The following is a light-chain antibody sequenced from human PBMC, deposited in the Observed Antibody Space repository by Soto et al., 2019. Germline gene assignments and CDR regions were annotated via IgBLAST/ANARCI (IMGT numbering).Light chain of an antibody. CDR1: SSDVGGYNY. CDR3: TSYRSSSTLYV. V-gene: IGLV2-14*01. J-gene: IGLJ1*01. CDR2: EVN. Sequence: QSVLAQPASVSGSPGQSITISCTGTSSDVGGYNYVSWYQQYPGKAPKLIIYEVNKRPSGVSNRFSGSKSGNTASLTISGLQADDESDYYCTSYRSSSTLYVFGTGTKVTVL.